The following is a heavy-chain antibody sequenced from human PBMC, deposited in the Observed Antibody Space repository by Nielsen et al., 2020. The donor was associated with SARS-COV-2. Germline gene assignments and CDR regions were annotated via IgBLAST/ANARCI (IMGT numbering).Heavy chain of an antibody. CDR2: ISASGAST. CDR1: RFGLTTYT. Sequence: GESLKISCEVSRFGLTTYTINWVRQSPGKGLEWVSAISASGASTYYADSVKGRFIISRDNSKNTLYLQMNSLRAEDTALYYCAKDHYDYIWGNHGDGFDIWGQGTMVTVSS. D-gene: IGHD3-16*01. CDR3: AKDHYDYIWGNHGDGFDI. J-gene: IGHJ3*02. V-gene: IGHV3-23*01.